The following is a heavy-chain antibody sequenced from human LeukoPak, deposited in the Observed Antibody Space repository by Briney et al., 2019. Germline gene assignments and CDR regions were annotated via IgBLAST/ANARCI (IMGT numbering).Heavy chain of an antibody. Sequence: ASVKVSCKASGYTFINYAIHWVRQAPGQGLEWMGWINTNTGNPTYAQGFTGRFVFSLDTSVSTAYLQISSLKAEDTAVYYCARDPTLLLWFGSMDVWGQGTTVTVSS. D-gene: IGHD3-10*01. J-gene: IGHJ6*02. CDR2: INTNTGNP. V-gene: IGHV7-4-1*02. CDR1: GYTFINYA. CDR3: ARDPTLLLWFGSMDV.